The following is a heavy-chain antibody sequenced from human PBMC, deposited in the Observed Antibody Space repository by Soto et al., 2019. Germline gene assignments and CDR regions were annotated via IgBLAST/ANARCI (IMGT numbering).Heavy chain of an antibody. CDR2: ISDGGNT. J-gene: IGHJ6*02. CDR1: DDSISLYY. CDR3: ARGDGAGNFDFFYYGMDV. D-gene: IGHD1-1*01. V-gene: IGHV4-59*13. Sequence: QVQLQESGPGLVKPSETLSLTCSVSDDSISLYYWNWIRQPPGKGLEWIGYISDGGNTNYNPSRKSRVSISVDMSKNEVSLSLTSAIAADTAVYYCARGDGAGNFDFFYYGMDVWGRGTTVTVSS.